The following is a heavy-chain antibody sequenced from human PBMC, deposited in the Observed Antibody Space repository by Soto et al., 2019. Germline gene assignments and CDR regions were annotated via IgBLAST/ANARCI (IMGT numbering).Heavy chain of an antibody. D-gene: IGHD3-22*01. J-gene: IGHJ4*02. V-gene: IGHV3-23*01. CDR2: ISGSGGST. CDR3: AKFQYYYDSSGYSDY. CDR1: GFTFSSYA. Sequence: LRLSCAASGFTFSSYAMSWVRQAPGKGLEWVSAISGSGGSTYYADSVKGRFTISRDNSKNTLYLQMNSLRAEDTAVYYCAKFQYYYDSSGYSDYWGQGTLVTVSS.